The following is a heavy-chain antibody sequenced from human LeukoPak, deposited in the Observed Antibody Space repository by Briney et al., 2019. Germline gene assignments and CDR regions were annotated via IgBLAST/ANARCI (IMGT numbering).Heavy chain of an antibody. J-gene: IGHJ4*02. CDR3: ARDLELERDRWDYFES. D-gene: IGHD1-1*01. Sequence: SETLSLTCTVPGCSISRFWWSWIRQPPGQGLEWIGCIHYSGSTKYHPSFKSRVAMSVDTSKNQFTLKLTSVTAADSAMYYCARDLELERDRWDYFESWGQGTLVTVSS. CDR2: IHYSGST. V-gene: IGHV4-59*01. CDR1: GCSISRFW.